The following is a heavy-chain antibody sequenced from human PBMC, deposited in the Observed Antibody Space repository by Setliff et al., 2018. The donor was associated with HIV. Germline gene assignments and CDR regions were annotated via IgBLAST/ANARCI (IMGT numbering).Heavy chain of an antibody. CDR2: IYSSGVT. CDR1: GFTVNNNY. D-gene: IGHD6-19*01. V-gene: IGHV3-66*03. CDR3: AREGASSGHAGCFDS. Sequence: PGGSLRLSCAASGFTVNNNYINWVRQAPGKGLEWVSLIYSSGVTKYADSVKGRFTISRDNPKNTVYLQMNSLRVEDTSVYYCAREGASSGHAGCFDSWGQGALVTVSS. J-gene: IGHJ4*02.